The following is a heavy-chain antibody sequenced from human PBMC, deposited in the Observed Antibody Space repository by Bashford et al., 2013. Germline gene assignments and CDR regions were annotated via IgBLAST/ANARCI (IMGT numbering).Heavy chain of an antibody. CDR1: GYTFTGYY. J-gene: IGHJ3*02. D-gene: IGHD3-22*01. Sequence: ASVKVSCKASGYTFTGYYMHWVRQAPGQGLEWMGWINPNSGGTNYAQKFQGRVTMTRDTSISTAYMELSRLRSDDTAVYYCARDLGYYYDSSGYYPDAFDIWGQGTMVTVSS. V-gene: IGHV1-2*02. CDR2: INPNSGGT. CDR3: ARDLGYYYDSSGYYPDAFDI.